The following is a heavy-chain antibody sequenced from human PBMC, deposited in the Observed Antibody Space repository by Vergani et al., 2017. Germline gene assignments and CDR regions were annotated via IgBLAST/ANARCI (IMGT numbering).Heavy chain of an antibody. J-gene: IGHJ4*01. CDR1: GFTVTTYY. D-gene: IGHD2-15*01. V-gene: IGHV3-66*02. CDR2: IKSDGRT. CDR3: TRSECSGTTCYGHYFNL. Sequence: VELLESGGGLAQPGGSLRVSCSASGFTVTTYYMSWVRQAPGQGLEWVSVIKSDGRTSYAASVRGRFTISSDTSRNAVYLQMNILRVEDTGVYYCTRSECSGTTCYGHYFNLWGHEILFTFSS.